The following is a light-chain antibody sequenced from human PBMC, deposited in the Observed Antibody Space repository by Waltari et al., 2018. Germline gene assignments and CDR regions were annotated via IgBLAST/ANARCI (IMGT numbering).Light chain of an antibody. V-gene: IGKV4-1*01. CDR3: QQYDSTPLT. CDR2: WAS. J-gene: IGKJ4*01. CDR1: QSVLYSSKNKNY. Sequence: DIVMTQSPDSLAVSLGERATINCKYSQSVLYSSKNKNYLAWYPQKPGQPPKLLIYWASTRASGVPDRFSGSGSGTDFTLTISSLQAEDMAVYYCQQYDSTPLTFGGGTKVEIK.